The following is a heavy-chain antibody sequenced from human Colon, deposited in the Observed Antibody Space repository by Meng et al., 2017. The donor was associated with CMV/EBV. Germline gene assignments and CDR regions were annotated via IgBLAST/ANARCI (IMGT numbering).Heavy chain of an antibody. CDR1: TFTSSFFY. J-gene: IGHJ4*02. CDR2: IKTYSHGGTT. V-gene: IGHV3-15*07. CDR3: AKEVAGSFPD. D-gene: IGHD6-19*01. Sequence: CLDSTFTSSFFYINGVRQTPGKGLEWVGLIKTYSHGGTTLYDAAVKGRFSISRDDSINTVDLQMNSLKVEDTGVYYCAKEVAGSFPDWGPGTLVTVSS.